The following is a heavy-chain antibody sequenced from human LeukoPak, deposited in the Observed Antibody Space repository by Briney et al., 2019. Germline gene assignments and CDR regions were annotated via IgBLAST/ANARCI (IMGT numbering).Heavy chain of an antibody. Sequence: GRSLRLSCAASGFTFSSYGMHWVRQAPGKGLEWVAVISYDGSNKYYADSVKGRFTISRGNSKNTLYLQMNSLRAEDTAVYYCARDYSGYYTPDYWGQGTLVTVSS. CDR3: ARDYSGYYTPDY. V-gene: IGHV3-30*03. D-gene: IGHD3-22*01. CDR2: ISYDGSNK. CDR1: GFTFSSYG. J-gene: IGHJ4*02.